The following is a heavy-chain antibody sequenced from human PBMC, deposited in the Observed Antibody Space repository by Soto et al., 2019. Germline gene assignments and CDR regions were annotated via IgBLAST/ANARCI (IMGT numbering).Heavy chain of an antibody. V-gene: IGHV3-33*01. CDR3: AGSSGYYFFDY. CDR1: GFIFSNYG. CDR2: IWYDGSNK. D-gene: IGHD3-22*01. J-gene: IGHJ4*02. Sequence: PGGSLRLSCAASGFIFSNYGMHWVRQAPGKGLEWVALIWYDGSNKYYADSVKGRFTISRDNSQNTLYLQMNSLRAEDTAVYYCAGSSGYYFFDYRGQGT.